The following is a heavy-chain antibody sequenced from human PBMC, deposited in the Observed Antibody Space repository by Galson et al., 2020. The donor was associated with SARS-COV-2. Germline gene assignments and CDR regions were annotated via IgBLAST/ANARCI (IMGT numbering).Heavy chain of an antibody. CDR3: ARVCGPRITIFGVVDYYYYMDV. J-gene: IGHJ6*03. D-gene: IGHD3-3*01. CDR1: GGSISSGGYY. CDR2: IYYSGST. Sequence: SQTLSLTCTVSGGSISSGGYYWSWIRQHPGKGLEWIGYIYYSGSTYYNPSLKSRVTISVDTSKNQFSLKLSSVPAADTAVYYCARVCGPRITIFGVVDYYYYMDVWGKGTTVTVSS. V-gene: IGHV4-31*03.